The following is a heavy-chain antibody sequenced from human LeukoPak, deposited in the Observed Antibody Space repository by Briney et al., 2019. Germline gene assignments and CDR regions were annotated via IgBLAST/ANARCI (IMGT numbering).Heavy chain of an antibody. D-gene: IGHD3-10*01. J-gene: IGHJ4*02. Sequence: PGGSLRLSCAASGFSFSIYAMSWVRQAPGKGLEWVSGITDTGGNTYHADSVKGRFTIPRDNSKDTLYLQMNSLRAEDTAVYYCAKDYYGSRSLFDFWGQGTLVTVSS. CDR3: AKDYYGSRSLFDF. CDR1: GFSFSIYA. V-gene: IGHV3-23*01. CDR2: ITDTGGNT.